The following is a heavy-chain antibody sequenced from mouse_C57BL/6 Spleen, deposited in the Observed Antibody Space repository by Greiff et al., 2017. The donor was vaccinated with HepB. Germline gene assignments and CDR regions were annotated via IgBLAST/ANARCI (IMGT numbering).Heavy chain of an antibody. CDR3: TLILYFDY. V-gene: IGHV1-15*01. J-gene: IGHJ2*01. CDR2: IDPETGGT. CDR1: GYTFTDYE. Sequence: VQLQQSGAELVRPGASVTLSCKASGYTFTDYEMHWVKQTPVHGLEWIGAIDPETGGTAYNQKFKGKAILTADTSSSTAYMELRSLTSEDSAVYYCTLILYFDYWGQGTTLTVSS.